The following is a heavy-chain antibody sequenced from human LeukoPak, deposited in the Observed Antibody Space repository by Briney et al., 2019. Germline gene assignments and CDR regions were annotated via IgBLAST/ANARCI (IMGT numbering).Heavy chain of an antibody. D-gene: IGHD7-27*01. Sequence: SETLSLTCTVSGGSISSYYWSWIRQPPGKGLEWIGYIYYSGSTNYNPSLTSRVTISVDTSKNQFSLKLSSVTAADTAVYYCARATGVVYYYGMDVWGQGTTVTVS. CDR2: IYYSGST. V-gene: IGHV4-59*01. CDR3: ARATGVVYYYGMDV. CDR1: GGSISSYY. J-gene: IGHJ6*02.